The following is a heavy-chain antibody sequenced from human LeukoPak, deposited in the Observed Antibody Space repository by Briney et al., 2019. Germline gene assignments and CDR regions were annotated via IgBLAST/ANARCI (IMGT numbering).Heavy chain of an antibody. CDR1: GGSISSYY. Sequence: SETLSLTCTVSGGSISSYYWSWIRQPAGKGLEWIGGIYTSGSTNYNPSLKSRVTMSVETSKNQFCLRLSSVTAADTAVYYCARDLVWFGEGDWFDPWGQGTLVTVSS. D-gene: IGHD3-10*01. V-gene: IGHV4-4*07. CDR3: ARDLVWFGEGDWFDP. CDR2: IYTSGST. J-gene: IGHJ5*02.